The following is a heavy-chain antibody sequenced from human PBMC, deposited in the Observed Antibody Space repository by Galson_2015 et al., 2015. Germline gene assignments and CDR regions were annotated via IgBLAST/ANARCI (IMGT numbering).Heavy chain of an antibody. CDR3: AKDHDVAVAPNGYNWFDP. CDR1: GFTFDDYA. J-gene: IGHJ5*02. D-gene: IGHD6-19*01. CDR2: ISWNSGSI. Sequence: SLRLSCAASGFTFDDYAMHWVRQAPGKGLEWVSGISWNSGSIGYADSVKGRFTISRDNAKNSLYLQMNSLRAADTAVYYCAKDHDVAVAPNGYNWFDPWGQGTLVTVSS. V-gene: IGHV3-9*01.